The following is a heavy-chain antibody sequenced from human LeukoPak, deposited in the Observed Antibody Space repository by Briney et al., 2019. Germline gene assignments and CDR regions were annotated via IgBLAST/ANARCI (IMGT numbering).Heavy chain of an antibody. D-gene: IGHD2-2*01. CDR2: VSGYTANT. CDR3: ARGEVSASLYYFDF. V-gene: IGHV1-18*04. Sequence: ASVKVSCKASGYTFTGYYMHWVRQAPGQGLEWMGWVSGYTANTNYAERFQGRVTMTSDTSTTTVYMELTSLRSDDTAVYYCARGEVSASLYYFDFWGQGTLVTVS. J-gene: IGHJ4*02. CDR1: GYTFTGYY.